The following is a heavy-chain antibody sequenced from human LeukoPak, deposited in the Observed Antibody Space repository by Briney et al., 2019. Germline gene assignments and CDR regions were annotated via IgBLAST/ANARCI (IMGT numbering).Heavy chain of an antibody. D-gene: IGHD6-19*01. CDR1: GFTFSSYS. V-gene: IGHV3-21*01. J-gene: IGHJ4*02. CDR3: ARGRYSSGWPLDY. CDR2: ISSSSSYI. Sequence: GGSLRLSCAASGFTFSSYSMNWVRQAPGKGLEWVSSISSSSSYIYYADSVKGRFTISRDNAKNSLYLQMNSLRAEGTAVYYCARGRYSSGWPLDYWGQGTLVTVSS.